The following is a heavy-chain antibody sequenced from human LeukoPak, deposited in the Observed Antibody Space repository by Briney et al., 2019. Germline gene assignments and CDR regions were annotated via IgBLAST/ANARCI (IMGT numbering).Heavy chain of an antibody. Sequence: GGTLRLSCAASGFTFSRYAMSWVRQAPGKGLEWVANIKQDGSEEHYVDSVKGRFTISRDNARNLLYLQMNSLRAEDTAVYYCARVGPGGPLSYYYYMDVWGKGTTVTVSS. CDR1: GFTFSRYA. CDR3: ARVGPGGPLSYYYYMDV. D-gene: IGHD3-10*01. CDR2: IKQDGSEE. V-gene: IGHV3-7*01. J-gene: IGHJ6*03.